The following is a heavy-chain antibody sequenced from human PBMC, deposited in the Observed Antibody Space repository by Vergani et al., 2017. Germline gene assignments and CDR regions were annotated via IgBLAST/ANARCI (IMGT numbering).Heavy chain of an antibody. CDR3: AREIVVVPAAINWFDP. V-gene: IGHV4-59*01. D-gene: IGHD2-2*02. CDR1: GGSISSYY. CDR2: IYYSGST. Sequence: QVQLQESGPGLVKPSETLSLTCTVSGGSISSYYWRWIRQPPGKGLEWIGYIYYSGSTHYNPSLKSRVTISVDTSKNQFSLKLISVTAADTAVYYCAREIVVVPAAINWFDPWSEGTLVTVSS. J-gene: IGHJ5*02.